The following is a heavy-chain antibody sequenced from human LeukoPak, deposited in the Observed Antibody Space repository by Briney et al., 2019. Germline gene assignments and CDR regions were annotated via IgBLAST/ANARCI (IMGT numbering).Heavy chain of an antibody. Sequence: SETLSLTCAVYGGSFSGYYRSWIRQPPGKGLEWIGEINHSGSTNYNPSLTSRVTISVDPSKNQFSLNLSSVTAADTAVYYCARVPAIFGVAYYMDVWGKGTTVTVSS. CDR1: GGSFSGYY. CDR3: ARVPAIFGVAYYMDV. CDR2: INHSGST. V-gene: IGHV4-34*01. D-gene: IGHD3-3*01. J-gene: IGHJ6*03.